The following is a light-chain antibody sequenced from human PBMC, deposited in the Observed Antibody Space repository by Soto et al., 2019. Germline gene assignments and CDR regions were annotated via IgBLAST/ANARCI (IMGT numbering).Light chain of an antibody. CDR1: SSDVGAYNY. CDR2: EVT. J-gene: IGLJ2*01. Sequence: QSALTQPPSASGSPGQSVTISCTGTSSDVGAYNYVSWYQQHPGKAPKLIIYEVTKRPSGVPDRFSGSKSDNTASLTVSGLQAEDEADYHCSSYAGSQTFVFGGGTKVTVL. V-gene: IGLV2-8*01. CDR3: SSYAGSQTFV.